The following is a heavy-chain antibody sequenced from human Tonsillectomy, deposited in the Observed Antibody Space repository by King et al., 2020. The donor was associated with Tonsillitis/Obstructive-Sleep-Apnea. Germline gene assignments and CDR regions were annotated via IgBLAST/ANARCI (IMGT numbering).Heavy chain of an antibody. CDR2: ISSSSSYI. CDR1: GFTFRSYS. J-gene: IGHJ4*02. Sequence: EQLVQSGGGLVKPGGSLRLSCAASGFTFRSYSMNWVRHAPGRGLEWVSSISSSSSYIYYADSVKGRFTISGDNAKNSLYLQMDSLRAEDTAVYYCARGGAAVVSGVDYWGQGALVTVSS. CDR3: ARGGAAVVSGVDY. D-gene: IGHD4-23*01. V-gene: IGHV3-21*01.